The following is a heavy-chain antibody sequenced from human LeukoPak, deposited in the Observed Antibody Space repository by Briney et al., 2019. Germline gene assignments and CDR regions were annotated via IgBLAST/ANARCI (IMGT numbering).Heavy chain of an antibody. V-gene: IGHV1-8*01. CDR2: MNPNSGNT. Sequence: ASVKVSCKASGYTFTSYDINLVRQATGPALEWMGWMNPNSGNTGQAQKFQGRITMTRNTSISTAYMELSSLRPEDTAVYYCAKYKSGDYFDSGKRYYFDQWGQGTPVTVSS. CDR1: GYTFTSYD. J-gene: IGHJ4*02. CDR3: AKYKSGDYFDSGKRYYFDQ. D-gene: IGHD3-9*01.